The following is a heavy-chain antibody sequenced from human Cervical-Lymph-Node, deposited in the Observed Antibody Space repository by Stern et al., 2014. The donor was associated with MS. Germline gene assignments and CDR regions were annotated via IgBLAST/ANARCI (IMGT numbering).Heavy chain of an antibody. J-gene: IGHJ4*02. CDR2: ISYDGSNQ. D-gene: IGHD6-19*01. V-gene: IGHV3-30-3*02. Sequence: VQLVESGGGVVQPGRSLRLSCAASGFTFGSHTMHWVRPAPGKGLELVAVISYDGSNQHYAYSVKGRFTISRDNSNNTLYLQMNSLRAEDTAVYYCAKPAVARYFDYWGQGTQVTVSS. CDR3: AKPAVARYFDY. CDR1: GFTFGSHT.